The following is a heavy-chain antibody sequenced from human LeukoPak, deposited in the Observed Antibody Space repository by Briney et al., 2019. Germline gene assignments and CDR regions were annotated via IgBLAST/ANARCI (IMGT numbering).Heavy chain of an antibody. D-gene: IGHD3-22*01. CDR2: IKSDGRT. CDR1: GFTFSNYW. J-gene: IGHJ1*01. Sequence: PGGSLGLSCAAAGFTFSNYWMHWVRQAPGKGLVWVSRIKSDGRTNYADSVKGRFTISRDNAKNTVSLQMNSLRAEDTGVYYCARAPSEIGGYYPEYFRHWGQGTLVTVSS. V-gene: IGHV3-74*01. CDR3: ARAPSEIGGYYPEYFRH.